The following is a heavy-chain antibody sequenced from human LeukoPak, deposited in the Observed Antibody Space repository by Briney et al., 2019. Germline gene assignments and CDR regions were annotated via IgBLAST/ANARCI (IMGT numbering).Heavy chain of an antibody. J-gene: IGHJ4*02. CDR3: ARHEGHPYYAFWSGYRYYFDY. CDR1: GGSFSGYY. Sequence: PSETLSLTCAVYGGSFSGYYWSWIRQPPGKGLEWIGEINHSGSTNYNPSLKSRVTISVDTSKNQFSLKLSSVTAADTAVYYCARHEGHPYYAFWSGYRYYFDYWGQGTLVTVSS. D-gene: IGHD3-3*01. V-gene: IGHV4-34*01. CDR2: INHSGST.